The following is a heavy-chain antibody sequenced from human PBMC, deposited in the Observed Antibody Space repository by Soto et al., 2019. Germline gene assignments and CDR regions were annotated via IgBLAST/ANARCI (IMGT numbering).Heavy chain of an antibody. D-gene: IGHD6-19*01. Sequence: PRESLKISCKGSGYTFTDYWIGWVRQLPGKGLEWMGIIYPGDSDTRYSPSFQGQVTISADKSISTAYLQWSSLKASDTAMYYCASTDSSGWTRDYYYYGMDVWGQGTTVTVYS. V-gene: IGHV5-51*01. CDR3: ASTDSSGWTRDYYYYGMDV. CDR1: GYTFTDYW. CDR2: IYPGDSDT. J-gene: IGHJ6*02.